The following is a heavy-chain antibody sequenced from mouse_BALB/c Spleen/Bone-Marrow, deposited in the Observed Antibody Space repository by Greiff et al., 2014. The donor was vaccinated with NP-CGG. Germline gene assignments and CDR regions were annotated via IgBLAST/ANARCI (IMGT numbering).Heavy chain of an antibody. CDR2: IEPANGNT. CDR1: GFNIKDTY. J-gene: IGHJ2*01. CDR3: ASYYRYSFDY. Sequence: VQLKESGAELVKPGASVKLSCTGSGFNIKDTYMHWVKQRPEQGLEWIGRIEPANGNTKYDPKFQGKATITADTSSNTAYLQLSSLTSEDTAVYYCASYYRYSFDYWGQGTTLTVSS. D-gene: IGHD2-14*01. V-gene: IGHV14-3*02.